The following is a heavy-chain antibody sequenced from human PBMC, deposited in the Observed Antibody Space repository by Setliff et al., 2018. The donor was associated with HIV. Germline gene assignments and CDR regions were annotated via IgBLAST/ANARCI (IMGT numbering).Heavy chain of an antibody. D-gene: IGHD3-10*01. CDR2: ISGGGGTT. Sequence: GGSLRLSCAASGFTFSTYATTWVRQGPGKGLEWVSGISGGGGTTYYAAAVKGRFTISRDNSKNTLYLQMNSLRAEDTAVYYCAKRTSVGSLVWGQGTLVTVSS. J-gene: IGHJ4*01. V-gene: IGHV3-23*01. CDR3: AKRTSVGSLV. CDR1: GFTFSTYA.